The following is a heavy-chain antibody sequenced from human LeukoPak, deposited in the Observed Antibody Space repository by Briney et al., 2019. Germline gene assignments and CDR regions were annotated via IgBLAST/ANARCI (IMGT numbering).Heavy chain of an antibody. CDR2: ISRSGRTI. Sequence: GGSLRLSCAVSGFTFSSYEMNWVRKAPGKGREWVSYISRSGRTIYYADSVKGRLTIPRDNSNNSRDVQMPNMKREDTALYYCARQAARGGGVDYWGQGNLVTLSS. J-gene: IGHJ4*02. CDR3: ARQAARGGGVDY. V-gene: IGHV3-48*03. D-gene: IGHD3-16*01. CDR1: GFTFSSYE.